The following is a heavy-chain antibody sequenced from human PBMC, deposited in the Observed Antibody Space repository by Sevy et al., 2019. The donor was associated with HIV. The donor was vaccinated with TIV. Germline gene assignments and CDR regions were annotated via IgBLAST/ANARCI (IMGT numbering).Heavy chain of an antibody. J-gene: IGHJ5*02. CDR2: IKPDGSDK. CDR3: ARVIDYGELGNWFDP. V-gene: IGHV3-7*01. CDR1: GFTFSKYW. Sequence: GGSLRLSCAASGFTFSKYWMSWVRQAPGKGLEWVANIKPDGSDKYYVGSLKGRFTIYRDNAKNSLYLEMNNLGAEDTAVYYCARVIDYGELGNWFDPWGQGTLATVSS. D-gene: IGHD4-17*01.